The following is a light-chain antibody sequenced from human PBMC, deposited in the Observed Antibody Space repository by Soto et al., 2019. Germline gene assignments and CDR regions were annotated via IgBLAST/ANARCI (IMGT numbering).Light chain of an antibody. CDR1: QSVTRN. CDR3: QQYNEWPPLT. Sequence: EIVMTQSPATLSLSPGERATLSCRASQSVTRNLAWYQQKPGQPPRLLIYAASARATGVPDRFSGSGSGTDFTLTISSLQSEDFGVYFCQQYNEWPPLTFGGGTKVEFK. J-gene: IGKJ4*01. V-gene: IGKV3-15*01. CDR2: AAS.